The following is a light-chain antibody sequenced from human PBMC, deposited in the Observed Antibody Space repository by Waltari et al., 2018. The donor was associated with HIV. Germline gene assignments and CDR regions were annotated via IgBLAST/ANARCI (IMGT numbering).Light chain of an antibody. CDR3: SSYGGSNTPYV. CDR2: EVI. Sequence: QSPLTHPPSASGSPGQSLTISCTEHRSDVGCYDFVSWYPPHPGKAPKLIIYEVIKRPSGVPDRFSGSKSGNTASLTVSGLQAEDEGDYYCSSYGGSNTPYVFGTGTKITVL. J-gene: IGLJ1*01. V-gene: IGLV2-8*01. CDR1: RSDVGCYDF.